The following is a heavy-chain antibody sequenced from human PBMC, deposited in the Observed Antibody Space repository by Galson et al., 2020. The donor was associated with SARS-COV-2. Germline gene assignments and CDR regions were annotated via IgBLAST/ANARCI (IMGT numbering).Heavy chain of an antibody. CDR3: GRSTIPRH. CDR2: INHIGNT. J-gene: IGHJ1*01. D-gene: IGHD2-21*01. V-gene: IGHV4-34*01. CDR1: Y. Sequence: YWSWIRQPPGKGLEWIGEINHIGNTNYNPSLKSRVTISVDTSNNQFSLKLTSVTAADTAVYYCGRSTIPRHWGQGTLVTVSS.